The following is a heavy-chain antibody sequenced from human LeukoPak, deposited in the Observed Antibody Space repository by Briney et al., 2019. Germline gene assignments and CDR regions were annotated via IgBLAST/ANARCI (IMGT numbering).Heavy chain of an antibody. CDR2: IYYSGST. CDR1: GGSISSGGYY. D-gene: IGHD2-2*01. Sequence: PSQTLSLTCTVSGGSISSGGYYWSWIRQHPGKGLEWIGYIYYSGSTYYNPSLKSRVTISVDTSKNQFSLKLSSVTAADTAVYYCARGNIVVVPAAMRVGPYYYYGMDVWGQGTTVTVSS. CDR3: ARGNIVVVPAAMRVGPYYYYGMDV. V-gene: IGHV4-31*03. J-gene: IGHJ6*02.